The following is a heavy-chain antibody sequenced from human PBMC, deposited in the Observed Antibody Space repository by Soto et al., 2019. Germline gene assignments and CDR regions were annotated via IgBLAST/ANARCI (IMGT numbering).Heavy chain of an antibody. D-gene: IGHD3-16*02. J-gene: IGHJ4*02. CDR2: IYQSKSA. V-gene: IGHV4-30-2*01. CDR3: ARGDTRLGELSHDY. CDR1: SGCVSSGGHS. Sequence: SERTALSCVVCSGCVSSGGHSWRWIRQAPGKGLEWVGSIYQSKSAYYNPSLRSRVAISVDRSNNQVSLRMTSVTAADTAIYYCARGDTRLGELSHDYWGQGTLVTVSS.